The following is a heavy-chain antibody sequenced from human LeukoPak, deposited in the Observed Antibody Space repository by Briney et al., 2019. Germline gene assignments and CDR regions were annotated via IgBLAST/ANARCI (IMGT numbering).Heavy chain of an antibody. Sequence: SETLSLICTVSGASISSYYRSWIQQPPGKGLEWIGDIYYSGSIKYNPSLKSRVTMSVDTSKNQFSLKLSSVTAADTAIYYCARENPSGYYNRPIDYWGQGTLVTVSS. CDR3: ARENPSGYYNRPIDY. CDR1: GASISSYY. CDR2: IYYSGSI. J-gene: IGHJ4*02. D-gene: IGHD3-22*01. V-gene: IGHV4-59*01.